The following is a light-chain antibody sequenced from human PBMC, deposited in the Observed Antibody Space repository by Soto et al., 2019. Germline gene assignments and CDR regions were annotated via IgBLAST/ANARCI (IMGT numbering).Light chain of an antibody. J-gene: IGKJ5*01. V-gene: IGKV3-15*01. CDR3: QQYNKWPPIT. Sequence: EIVMTQSPATLSVSPGERAALSCRASQSVSSNLAWYQQNPGQAPRLLIYGASTRAAGIPARFSGSGSGTDFTLTISSLQSEDFAIYYCQQYNKWPPITFGQGTRLEIK. CDR1: QSVSSN. CDR2: GAS.